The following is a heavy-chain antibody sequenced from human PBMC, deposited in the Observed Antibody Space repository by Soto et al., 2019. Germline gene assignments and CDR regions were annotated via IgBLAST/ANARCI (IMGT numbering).Heavy chain of an antibody. Sequence: SVKVSCKASGYTFSSSAISWVRQAPGQGLEWMGWIIPVFGTAHYAQKFQGRVTITADKPTSTAYMELSRLRSEDTAVYYCAREQPDRGKDVWGQGTTVTVSS. J-gene: IGHJ6*02. CDR2: IIPVFGTA. V-gene: IGHV1-69*06. D-gene: IGHD6-13*01. CDR3: AREQPDRGKDV. CDR1: GYTFSSSA.